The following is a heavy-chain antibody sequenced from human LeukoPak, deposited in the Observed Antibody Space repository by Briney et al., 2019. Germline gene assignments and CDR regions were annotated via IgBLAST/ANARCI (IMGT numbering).Heavy chain of an antibody. Sequence: GGSLRLSCAASGFTFSTYWMHWVRQAPGKGLVWVSRIKSDGSTNYADSVKGRFTISRDNAKNTVSLQLNSLRPEDTGVYYCARAPSEIGGYYPEYFRHWGQGTLVTVSS. V-gene: IGHV3-74*01. CDR3: ARAPSEIGGYYPEYFRH. CDR1: GFTFSTYW. D-gene: IGHD3-22*01. CDR2: IKSDGST. J-gene: IGHJ1*01.